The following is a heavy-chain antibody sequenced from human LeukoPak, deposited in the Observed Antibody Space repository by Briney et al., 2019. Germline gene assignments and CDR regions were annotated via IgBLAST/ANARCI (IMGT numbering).Heavy chain of an antibody. CDR2: ISETGGTI. V-gene: IGHV3-23*01. CDR3: ARDRRSWFDY. Sequence: PGGSLRLSCAPSGFTFSNYAMSWVRQAPGKGLEWVSAISETGGTIHYADSVRGRFIISRDNSKNTLYLQMNSLRAEDTAVYYCARDRRSWFDYWGQGTLVTVSS. J-gene: IGHJ4*02. CDR1: GFTFSNYA.